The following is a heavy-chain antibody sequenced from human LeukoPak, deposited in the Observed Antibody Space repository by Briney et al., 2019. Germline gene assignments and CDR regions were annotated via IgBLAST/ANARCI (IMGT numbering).Heavy chain of an antibody. J-gene: IGHJ4*02. Sequence: HPGGSLRLSCAASGFTFSSYSMNWVRQAPGKGLEWVSYISSSSSTIYYADSVKGRFTISRDNAKNSLYLQMNSLRAEDTAVYYCARGKRVGAPNFDYWGQGTLVTVSS. V-gene: IGHV3-48*01. CDR2: ISSSSSTI. CDR3: ARGKRVGAPNFDY. D-gene: IGHD1-26*01. CDR1: GFTFSSYS.